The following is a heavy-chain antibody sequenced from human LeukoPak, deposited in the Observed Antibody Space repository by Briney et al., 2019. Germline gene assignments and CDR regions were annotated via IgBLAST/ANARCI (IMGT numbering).Heavy chain of an antibody. CDR2: IYTSGST. CDR1: GGSISSGSYY. D-gene: IGHD2-2*02. Sequence: SQTLSLTCTVSGGSISSGSYYWSWIRQPAGKGLEWIGRIYTSGSTNYNPALKSRVTISVDTSKNQFSLKLSSVTAADTAVYYCARDDCSSTSCYTWWGQGTLVTVSS. CDR3: ARDDCSSTSCYTW. J-gene: IGHJ4*02. V-gene: IGHV4-61*02.